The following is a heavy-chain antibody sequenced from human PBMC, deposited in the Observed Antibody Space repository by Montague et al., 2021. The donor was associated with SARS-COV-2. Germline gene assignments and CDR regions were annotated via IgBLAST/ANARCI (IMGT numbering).Heavy chain of an antibody. CDR3: ARDRFDFGAGRQGTIDF. CDR2: MHFTGKT. CDR1: GDSITNHY. V-gene: IGHV4-4*07. D-gene: IGHD3-10*01. Sequence: SETLSLTCSVSGDSITNHYWSWIRQPAGKGLEWIGRMHFTGKTNLSPFFSSRLTMSADTPKNQFSLKLTSVTAADTAIYFCARDRFDFGAGRQGTIDFWGQGTLVTVSS. J-gene: IGHJ4*02.